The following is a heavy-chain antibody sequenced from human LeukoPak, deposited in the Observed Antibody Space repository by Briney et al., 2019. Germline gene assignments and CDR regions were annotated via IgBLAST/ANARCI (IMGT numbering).Heavy chain of an antibody. D-gene: IGHD5-24*01. J-gene: IGHJ4*02. V-gene: IGHV3-53*01. CDR2: IYSGGST. CDR1: GFTVSSNY. Sequence: GGSLRLSCAASGFTVSSNYMSWVRQAPGKGLEWVSVIYSGGSTYYADSVKGRFTISRDNSKNTLYLQMNSLRAEDTAVYYCARDRAGKDGYNYYFDYWGQGTLVTVSS. CDR3: ARDRAGKDGYNYYFDY.